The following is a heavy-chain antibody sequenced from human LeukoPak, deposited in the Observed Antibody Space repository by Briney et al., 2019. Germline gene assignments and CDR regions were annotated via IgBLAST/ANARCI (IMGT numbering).Heavy chain of an antibody. CDR3: AHLLLIGKWGVPYYFDY. CDR2: IYWNDDK. V-gene: IGHV2-5*01. D-gene: IGHD3-16*01. CDR1: GFSLSTSGVG. J-gene: IGHJ4*02. Sequence: SGPTLVKPTQTLTLTCTFSGFSLSTSGVGVGWIRQPPGKALEWLALIYWNDDKRYSPSLKSRLTITKDTSKNQVVLTMTNMDPVDTATYYCAHLLLIGKWGVPYYFDYWGQGTLVTVSS.